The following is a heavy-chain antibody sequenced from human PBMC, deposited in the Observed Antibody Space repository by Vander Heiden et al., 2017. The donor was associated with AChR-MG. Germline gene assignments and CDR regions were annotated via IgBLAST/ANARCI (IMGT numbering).Heavy chain of an antibody. Sequence: QLQLQESGPGLVKPSQTLSLTCAVSGGSISSGGYSWSWIRQPPGKGLEWIGYIYHSGSTYYNPSLKSRVTISVDRSKNQFSLKLSSVTAADTAVYYCAIDTGRYYYYGMDVWGQGTTVTVSS. V-gene: IGHV4-30-2*01. D-gene: IGHD3-10*01. CDR3: AIDTGRYYYYGMDV. J-gene: IGHJ6*02. CDR1: GGSISSGGYS. CDR2: IYHSGST.